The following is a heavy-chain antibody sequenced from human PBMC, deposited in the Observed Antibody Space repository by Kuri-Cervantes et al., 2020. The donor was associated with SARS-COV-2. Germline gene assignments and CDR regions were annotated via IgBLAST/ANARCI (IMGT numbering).Heavy chain of an antibody. J-gene: IGHJ4*02. CDR3: AREIITIFGVNFDY. V-gene: IGHV3-7*01. CDR2: IKQDGSEK. CDR1: GFTFSTYW. Sequence: GGSLRLSCAASGFTFSTYWMSWVRQAPGKGLEWVANIKQDGSEKYYVDSVKGRFTISRDNAKNSLYLQTNSLRAEDTAVYYCAREIITIFGVNFDYWGQGTLVTVSS. D-gene: IGHD3-3*01.